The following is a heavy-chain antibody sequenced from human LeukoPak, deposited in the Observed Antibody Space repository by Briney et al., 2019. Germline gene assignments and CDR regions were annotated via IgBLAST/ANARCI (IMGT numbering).Heavy chain of an antibody. CDR1: GGSVSSYY. Sequence: SETLSLTCTVSGGSVSSYYWSWIRQPPGEGLEWIAYIYNSGSTNYDLSLKSRVTISVDTSKNQFSLKLSSVTAADTAVYYCARDILMVGATHYFDYWGQGTLVTVSS. CDR2: IYNSGST. J-gene: IGHJ4*02. V-gene: IGHV4-59*02. CDR3: ARDILMVGATHYFDY. D-gene: IGHD1-26*01.